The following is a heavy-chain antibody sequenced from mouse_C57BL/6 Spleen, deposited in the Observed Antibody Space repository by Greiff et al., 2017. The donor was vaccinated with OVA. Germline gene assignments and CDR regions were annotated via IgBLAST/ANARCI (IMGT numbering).Heavy chain of an antibody. D-gene: IGHD1-1*01. V-gene: IGHV1-64*01. CDR2: IHPNSGST. CDR1: GYTFTSYW. CDR3: AVPIITTVVVHFDY. Sequence: QVQLKQPGAELVKPGASVKLSCKASGYTFTSYWMHWVKQRPGQGLEWIGMIHPNSGSTNYNEKFKSKATLTLDKASSTAYMQLSSLTSEDSAVYYCAVPIITTVVVHFDYWGQGTTLTVSS. J-gene: IGHJ2*01.